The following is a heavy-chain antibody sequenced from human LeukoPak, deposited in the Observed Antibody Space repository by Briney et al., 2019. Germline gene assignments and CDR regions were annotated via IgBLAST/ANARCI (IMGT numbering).Heavy chain of an antibody. Sequence: GASLQISCQASGSPFITYWIAWVRQVPGKGLEWMGIIYLGDSDARYSPSFQGQVTISVDKSIDTAYLQWSSLKASDTAMYYCARRVVAGDYFFDYWGQGTLVTVSS. J-gene: IGHJ4*02. CDR3: ARRVVAGDYFFDY. D-gene: IGHD6-19*01. CDR1: GSPFITYW. V-gene: IGHV5-51*01. CDR2: IYLGDSDA.